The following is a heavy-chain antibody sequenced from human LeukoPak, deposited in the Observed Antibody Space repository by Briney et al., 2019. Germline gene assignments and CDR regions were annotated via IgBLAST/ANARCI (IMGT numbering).Heavy chain of an antibody. CDR3: AREVAYYDILTGYYLDY. Sequence: ASVKVSCKASGYTFTGYYMHWVRQAPGQGLEWMGWINPNSGGTNYAQKFQGRVTMTRDTSISTAYMELSSLRSEDTAVYYCAREVAYYDILTGYYLDYWGQGTLVTVSS. J-gene: IGHJ4*02. D-gene: IGHD3-9*01. V-gene: IGHV1-2*02. CDR1: GYTFTGYY. CDR2: INPNSGGT.